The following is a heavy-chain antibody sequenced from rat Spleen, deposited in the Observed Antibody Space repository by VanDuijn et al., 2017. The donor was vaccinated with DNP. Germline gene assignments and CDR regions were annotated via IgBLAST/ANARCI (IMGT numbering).Heavy chain of an antibody. D-gene: IGHD5-1*01. CDR3: ARRGELGYWYFDF. Sequence: EVQLVESGGGSVQPGRSLKLSCAASGFTFSDYYMAWVRQAPTKGLEWVASISPSGGGTYYRDSVKGRFTISRDNADHTLYLQMDSLRSEDTATYYCARRGELGYWYFDFWGPGTMVTVSS. V-gene: IGHV5-25*01. CDR1: GFTFSDYY. J-gene: IGHJ1*01. CDR2: ISPSGGGT.